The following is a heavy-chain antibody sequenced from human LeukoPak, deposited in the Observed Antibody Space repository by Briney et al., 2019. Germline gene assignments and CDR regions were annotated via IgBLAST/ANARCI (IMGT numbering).Heavy chain of an antibody. CDR3: AKSGGRYFDWFDY. J-gene: IGHJ5*01. V-gene: IGHV3-23*01. CDR2: ISGSGGST. D-gene: IGHD3-9*01. CDR1: GFTFSSYA. Sequence: LPGGSLRLSCAASGFTFSSYAMSWVRQAPGKGLEWVSAISGSGGSTYYADSVKGRFTISRDNSKNTLYLQMNGLRAEDTAVYYCAKSGGRYFDWFDYWGQGTLVTVSS.